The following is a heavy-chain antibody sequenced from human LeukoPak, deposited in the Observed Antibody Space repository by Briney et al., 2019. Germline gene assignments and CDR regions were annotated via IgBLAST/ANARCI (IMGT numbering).Heavy chain of an antibody. J-gene: IGHJ4*02. CDR1: GFTFSSDS. V-gene: IGHV3-21*01. D-gene: IGHD3-10*01. CDR2: IDSTSGYI. CDR3: ARDTSGSYPITYFDS. Sequence: GGSLGFSCVASGFTFSSDSMNWVRQAPGKGMEWVSYIDSTSGYIYYADSVKGRFTISRDNAKNSLYLQMNSLSAEDMAVYYCARDTSGSYPITYFDSWGQGALVTVSS.